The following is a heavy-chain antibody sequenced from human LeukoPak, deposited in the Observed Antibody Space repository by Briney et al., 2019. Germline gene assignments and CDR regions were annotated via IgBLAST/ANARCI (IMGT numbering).Heavy chain of an antibody. CDR1: GLTFSNYV. V-gene: IGHV3-21*01. J-gene: IGHJ4*02. CDR2: ISSSSSYI. CDR3: ARDSEVTTVVTPGFDY. D-gene: IGHD4-23*01. Sequence: GGSLRLSCAASGLTFSNYVMNWVRQAPGKGLEWVSSISSSSSYIYYADSVKGRFTISRDNAKNSLYLQMNSLRAEDTAVYYCARDSEVTTVVTPGFDYWGQGTLVTVSS.